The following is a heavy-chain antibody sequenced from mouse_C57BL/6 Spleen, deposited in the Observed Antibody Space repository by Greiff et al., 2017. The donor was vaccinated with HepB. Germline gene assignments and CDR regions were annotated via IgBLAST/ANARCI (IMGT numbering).Heavy chain of an antibody. Sequence: EVKVVESGEGLVKPGGSLKLSCAASGFTFSSYAMSWVRQTPEKRLEWVAYISSGGDYIYYADTVTGRFTISRDNARNTLYLRMSSLKSEDTAMYYCTRDRRGKYNEAMDYWGQGTSVTVSS. CDR2: ISSGGDYI. V-gene: IGHV5-9-1*02. CDR3: TRDRRGKYNEAMDY. J-gene: IGHJ4*01. CDR1: GFTFSSYA. D-gene: IGHD1-3*01.